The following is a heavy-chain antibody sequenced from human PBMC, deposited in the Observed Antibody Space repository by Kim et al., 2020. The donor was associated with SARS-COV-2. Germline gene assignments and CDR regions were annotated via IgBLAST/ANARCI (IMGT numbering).Heavy chain of an antibody. CDR2: INIDGSST. CDR1: GFTFSNTFSTYW. V-gene: IGHV3-74*01. D-gene: IGHD2-2*01. CDR3: ARASSTTCPCYYMDV. J-gene: IGHJ6*03. Sequence: GGSLRLSCAASGFTFSNTFSTYWMYWVRQAPGKGLVWVSRINIDGSSTNYADSVKGRFTISRDNSKNSLYLQMNSLRAEDTAVYYYARASSTTCPCYYMDVRGKGTTVTVSS.